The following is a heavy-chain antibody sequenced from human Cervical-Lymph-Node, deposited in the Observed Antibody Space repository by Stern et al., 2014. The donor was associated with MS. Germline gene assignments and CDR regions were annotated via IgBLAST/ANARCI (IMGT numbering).Heavy chain of an antibody. D-gene: IGHD1-26*01. CDR1: GYTFTHYG. V-gene: IGHV7-4-1*02. CDR2: INTNTGIP. J-gene: IGHJ4*02. CDR3: ARLRVGNITRDY. Sequence: QVQLVQSGSELKKPGASVKVSCKASGYTFTHYGINWVRQAPGHGLEWMGWINTNTGIPTYAQAFTGRFVFSLDASVSTAYLHISSLKADDTAIYYCARLRVGNITRDYWGPGTLVTVSS.